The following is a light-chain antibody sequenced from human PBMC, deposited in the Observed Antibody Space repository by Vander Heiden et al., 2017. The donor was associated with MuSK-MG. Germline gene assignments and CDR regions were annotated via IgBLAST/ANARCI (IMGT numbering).Light chain of an antibody. CDR3: ISYTSSSTVV. CDR2: DVS. V-gene: IGLV2-14*01. Sequence: QSALTQPASVSGSPGQSITISCTGTSSDVGGYNYVSWYQQHPGKAPNLMIYDVSKRPAGVSSRFSGSKSGNTASLTISVLQAEDEADYYCISYTSSSTVVFGGGTKLTVL. CDR1: SSDVGGYNY. J-gene: IGLJ2*01.